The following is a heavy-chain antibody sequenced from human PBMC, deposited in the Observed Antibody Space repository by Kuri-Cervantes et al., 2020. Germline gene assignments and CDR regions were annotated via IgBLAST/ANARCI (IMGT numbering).Heavy chain of an antibody. J-gene: IGHJ5*02. CDR3: AREVPRLMATIMGWFDP. Sequence: SVKVSCKASGGTFSSYAISWVRQAPGQGLEWMGGIIPIFGTANYAQKFQGRVTITTDESTSTAYMELSSLRSEDTAVYYCAREVPRLMATIMGWFDPWGQGTLVTVSS. CDR1: GGTFSSYA. V-gene: IGHV1-69*05. CDR2: IIPIFGTA. D-gene: IGHD5-24*01.